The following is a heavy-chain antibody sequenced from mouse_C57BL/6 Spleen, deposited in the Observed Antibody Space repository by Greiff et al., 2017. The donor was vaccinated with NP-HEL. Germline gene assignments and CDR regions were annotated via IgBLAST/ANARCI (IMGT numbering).Heavy chain of an antibody. CDR2: IYPGSGST. D-gene: IGHD1-1*01. J-gene: IGHJ3*01. CDR3: ARGASYYGSAWFAY. Sequence: VQLQQPGAELVKPGASVKMSCKASGYTFTSYWITWVKQRPGQGLEWIGDIYPGSGSTNYNEKFKSKATLTVDTSSSTAYMQLSSLTSEDSAVYYCARGASYYGSAWFAYWGQGTLVTVSA. CDR1: GYTFTSYW. V-gene: IGHV1-55*01.